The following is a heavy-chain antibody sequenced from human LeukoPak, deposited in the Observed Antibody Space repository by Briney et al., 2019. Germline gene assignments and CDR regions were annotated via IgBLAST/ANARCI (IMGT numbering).Heavy chain of an antibody. CDR2: INPNSGGT. CDR1: GYTFTGYY. CDR3: AREPQPLYYYASSHAFDI. D-gene: IGHD3-22*01. J-gene: IGHJ3*02. V-gene: IGHV1-2*02. Sequence: ASVKVSCKASGYTFTGYYMHWVRQAPGQGLEWMGWINPNSGGTNYAQKFQGRVTMTRDTSISTAYMELSRLRSDDTAVYYCAREPQPLYYYASSHAFDIWGQGTMVTVSS.